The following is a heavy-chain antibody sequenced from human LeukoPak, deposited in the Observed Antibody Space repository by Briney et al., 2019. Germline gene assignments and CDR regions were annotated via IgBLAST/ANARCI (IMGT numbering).Heavy chain of an antibody. CDR2: ISSSSSYI. D-gene: IGHD5-12*01. CDR3: ARIGATRTRYYYYYYMDV. V-gene: IGHV3-21*01. Sequence: GGSLRLSCAATGFTFSSYSMNWVRQAPGKGLEWVSSISSSSSYIYYADSVKGRFTISRDNAKNSLYLQMNSLRAEDTAVYYCARIGATRTRYYYYYYMDVWGKGTTVTVSS. J-gene: IGHJ6*03. CDR1: GFTFSSYS.